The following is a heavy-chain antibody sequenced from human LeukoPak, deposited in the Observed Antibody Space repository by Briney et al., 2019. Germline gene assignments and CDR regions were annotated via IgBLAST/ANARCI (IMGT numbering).Heavy chain of an antibody. CDR3: ARELYGAGY. D-gene: IGHD4-17*01. CDR2: IWYDGSNK. V-gene: IGHV3-33*01. Sequence: GRSLRLSCAASGFKFSSYGMHWVRQDPGKGLEWVAVIWYDGSNKYYADSVKGRFTISRDNSKNTLYLQMNSLRAEDTAVYYCARELYGAGYWGQGTLVTVSS. CDR1: GFKFSSYG. J-gene: IGHJ4*02.